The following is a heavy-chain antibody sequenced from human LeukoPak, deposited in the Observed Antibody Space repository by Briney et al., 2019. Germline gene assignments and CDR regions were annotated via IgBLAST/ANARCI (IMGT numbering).Heavy chain of an antibody. CDR1: GFTFGSYA. CDR3: AKARFAPSNYYFYSGMDV. J-gene: IGHJ6*02. D-gene: IGHD3-10*01. Sequence: GGSLRLSCAASGFTFGSYAMSWVRQAPGKGLEWVSAISGTGGSTYYADSAKGRFTISRDNSKNTLYLQMNSLRAEDTALYYCAKARFAPSNYYFYSGMDVWGQGTTVTVSS. CDR2: ISGTGGST. V-gene: IGHV3-23*01.